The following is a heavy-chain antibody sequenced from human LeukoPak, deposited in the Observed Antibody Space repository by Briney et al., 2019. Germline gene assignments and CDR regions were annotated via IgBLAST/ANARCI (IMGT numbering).Heavy chain of an antibody. CDR2: IIPIFDTA. CDR3: ARVRSYGSGSYYSYYFDY. D-gene: IGHD3-10*01. J-gene: IGHJ4*02. CDR1: GGTFSSYA. V-gene: IGHV1-69*13. Sequence: SVKVSCKASGGTFSSYAISWVRQAPGQGLEWMGGIIPIFDTANYAQKFQGRVTITADESTSTAYMELSSLRSEDTAVYYCARVRSYGSGSYYSYYFDYWGQGTLVTVSS.